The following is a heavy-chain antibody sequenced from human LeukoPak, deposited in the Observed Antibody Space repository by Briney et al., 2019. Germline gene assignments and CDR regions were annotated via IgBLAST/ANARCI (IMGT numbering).Heavy chain of an antibody. V-gene: IGHV4-30-4*01. Sequence: SQTLSLTCTVSGGSISSGDYYWSWIRQPPGKGLEWIGYIYYSGSTYYNPSLKSRVTISVDTSKNQFSLKLSSVTAADTAVYYCARGTAAAGPYYFDYWGQGTLVTVSS. CDR2: IYYSGST. J-gene: IGHJ4*02. CDR1: GGSISSGDYY. CDR3: ARGTAAAGPYYFDY. D-gene: IGHD6-13*01.